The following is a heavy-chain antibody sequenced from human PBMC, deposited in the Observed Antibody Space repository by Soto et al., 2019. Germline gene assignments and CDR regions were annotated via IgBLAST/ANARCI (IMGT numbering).Heavy chain of an antibody. V-gene: IGHV4-59*01. CDR2: IYYSGST. CDR3: ARVVYSGYVDYFDY. D-gene: IGHD5-12*01. J-gene: IGHJ4*02. CDR1: GGSISSYY. Sequence: SETLSLTCTVSGGSISSYYWSWIRQPPGKGLEWIGYIYYSGSTNYNPSLKSRVTISVDTSKNQFPLKLSSVTAADTAVYYCARVVYSGYVDYFDYWGQGTLVTVSS.